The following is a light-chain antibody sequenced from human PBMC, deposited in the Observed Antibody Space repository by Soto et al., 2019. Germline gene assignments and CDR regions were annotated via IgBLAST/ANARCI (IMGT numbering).Light chain of an antibody. V-gene: IGLV2-23*01. Sequence: QSVLSQPASVSGSPGQSITISCTGTSGLVGSFSLVSWYQQHPGKAPKVMISDRHRRPSGVPDRFSSSTSVNSASLTISGLQADDEADYYCCLYIGATTYVFGTGTKVTVL. J-gene: IGLJ1*01. CDR2: DRH. CDR3: CLYIGATTYV. CDR1: SGLVGSFSL.